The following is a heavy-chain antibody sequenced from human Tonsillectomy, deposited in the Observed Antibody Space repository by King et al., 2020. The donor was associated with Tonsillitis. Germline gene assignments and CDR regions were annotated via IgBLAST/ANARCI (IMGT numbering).Heavy chain of an antibody. Sequence: VQLVESGGGVVQPGRSLRLSCAGSGFTFSSYGMHWVRQAPGKGLEWVAVISYDGSNKYYADSVKGRFTISRDNSKNTLYLQMNSLRAEDTAVYYCAKEDNGGNLFGYWGQGTLVTVSS. CDR1: GFTFSSYG. D-gene: IGHD4-23*01. J-gene: IGHJ4*02. V-gene: IGHV3-30*18. CDR2: ISYDGSNK. CDR3: AKEDNGGNLFGY.